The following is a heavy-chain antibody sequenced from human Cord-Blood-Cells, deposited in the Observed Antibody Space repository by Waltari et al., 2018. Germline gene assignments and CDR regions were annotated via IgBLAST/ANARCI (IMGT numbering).Heavy chain of an antibody. J-gene: IGHJ4*02. V-gene: IGHV3-30*18. CDR3: AKSDTVTTYYFDY. D-gene: IGHD4-17*01. CDR1: GFTFSSYG. Sequence: QVQLVESGGGVVQPGRSLRLPCAASGFTFSSYGMHRVRQAPGKGLEWVAVISYDGSNKYYADSVKGRVTISRDNSKNTLYLQMNSLRAEDTAVYYCAKSDTVTTYYFDYWDQGTLVTVSS. CDR2: ISYDGSNK.